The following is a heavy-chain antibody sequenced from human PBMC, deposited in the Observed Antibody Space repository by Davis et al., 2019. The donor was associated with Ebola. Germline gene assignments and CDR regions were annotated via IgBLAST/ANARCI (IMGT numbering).Heavy chain of an antibody. V-gene: IGHV1-69*13. D-gene: IGHD6-6*01. CDR3: ARGGQGSSSSVHGYYYYYMDV. Sequence: SVKVSCKASGGTFSSYAISWVRQAPGQGLEWMGGIIPIFGTANYAQKFQGRVTITADESTSTAYMELSSLRSEDTAVYYCARGGQGSSSSVHGYYYYYMDVWGKGTTVTVSS. CDR1: GGTFSSYA. J-gene: IGHJ6*03. CDR2: IIPIFGTA.